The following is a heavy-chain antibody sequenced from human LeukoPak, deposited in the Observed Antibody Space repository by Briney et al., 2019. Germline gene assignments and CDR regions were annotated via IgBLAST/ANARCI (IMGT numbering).Heavy chain of an antibody. Sequence: ASVKVSCKASGYTFTSYYMDWVRQAPGQGLEWMGIINPSGGSTSYAQKFQGRVTMTRDTSTSTVHMELSSLRSEDTAVYYCARDTRADDSSGYYPKYYFDYWGQGTLVTVSS. CDR3: ARDTRADDSSGYYPKYYFDY. V-gene: IGHV1-46*01. CDR2: INPSGGST. CDR1: GYTFTSYY. J-gene: IGHJ4*02. D-gene: IGHD3-22*01.